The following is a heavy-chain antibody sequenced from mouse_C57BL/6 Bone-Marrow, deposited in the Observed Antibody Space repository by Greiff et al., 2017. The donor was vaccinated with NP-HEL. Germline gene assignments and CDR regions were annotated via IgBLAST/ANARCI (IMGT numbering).Heavy chain of an antibody. V-gene: IGHV3-6*01. J-gene: IGHJ2*01. CDR3: AREGLLRGYYFDY. CDR1: GYSITSGYY. Sequence: VQLKESGPGLVKPSQSLSLTCSVTGYSITSGYYWNWIRQFPGNKLEWMGYISYDGSNNYNPSLKNRISITRDTSKNQFFLKLNSVTTEDTATYYCAREGLLRGYYFDYWGQGTTLTVSS. D-gene: IGHD2-3*01. CDR2: ISYDGSN.